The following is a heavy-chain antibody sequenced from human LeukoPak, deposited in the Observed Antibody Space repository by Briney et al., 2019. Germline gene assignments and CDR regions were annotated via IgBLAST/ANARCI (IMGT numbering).Heavy chain of an antibody. CDR1: GFTFSSFV. CDR3: AKEHTVVTLARLFQH. Sequence: GGSLRLSCAASGFTFSSFVMHWVRQAPGKGLESVALISYDGSNKYYVDSVKGRFTISRDNSKNTLYLQMNSLRAEDTAVYYCAKEHTVVTLARLFQHWGQGTLVTVSS. D-gene: IGHD4-23*01. J-gene: IGHJ1*01. V-gene: IGHV3-30*18. CDR2: ISYDGSNK.